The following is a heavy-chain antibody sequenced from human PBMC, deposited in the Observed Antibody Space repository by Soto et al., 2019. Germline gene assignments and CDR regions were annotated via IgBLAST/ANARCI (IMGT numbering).Heavy chain of an antibody. CDR3: SRDSIGGTAMRHWFDP. V-gene: IGHV3-21*01. CDR1: GLTFSSYS. CDR2: ISSSSSYI. Sequence: PGGSLRLSCAASGLTFSSYSMNWVRQAPGQGLEWVSSISSSSSYIYYADSVKGRFTISRDNAKNSLYLQMNSLRAEDTAVYYCSRDSIGGTAMRHWFDPWGQGTLVTVSS. J-gene: IGHJ5*02. D-gene: IGHD5-18*01.